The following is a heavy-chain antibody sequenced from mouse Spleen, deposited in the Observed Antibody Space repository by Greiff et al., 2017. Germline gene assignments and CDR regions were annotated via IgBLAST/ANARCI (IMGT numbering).Heavy chain of an antibody. CDR2: IYPRDGST. Sequence: VKVVESDAELVKPGASVKISCKVSGYTFTDHTIHWMKQRPEQGLEWIGYIYPRDGSTKYNEKFKGKATLTADKSSSTAYMQLNSLTSEDSAVYFCARDPYYYGSSPYYFDYWGQGTTLTVSS. CDR1: GYTFTDHT. D-gene: IGHD1-1*01. CDR3: ARDPYYYGSSPYYFDY. J-gene: IGHJ2*01. V-gene: IGHV1-78*01.